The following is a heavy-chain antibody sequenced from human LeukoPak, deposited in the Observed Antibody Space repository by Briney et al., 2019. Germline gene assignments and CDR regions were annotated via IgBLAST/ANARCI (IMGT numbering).Heavy chain of an antibody. CDR2: IDVTGKKI. CDR1: GFPLSSFE. CDR3: ARENYVRGYDF. V-gene: IGHV3-48*03. Sequence: PGGSLRLSCAASGFPLSSFEMNWVRQAPGKGPEWIAYIDVTGKKIRYADSVKGRFIISRDNANSSVYLQMNSLRADDTAVYYCARENYVRGYDFWGLGTLVTVSS. D-gene: IGHD3-16*01. J-gene: IGHJ4*02.